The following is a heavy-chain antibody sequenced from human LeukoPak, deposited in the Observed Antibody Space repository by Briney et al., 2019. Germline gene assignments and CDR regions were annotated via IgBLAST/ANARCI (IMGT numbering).Heavy chain of an antibody. CDR3: ARDLHMLYYDSSGSSN. J-gene: IGHJ4*02. D-gene: IGHD3-22*01. Sequence: GRSLRLSCAASGFIFTDYWMYWVRQAPGRGLAWVANIKEDGSEKNYVDSVKGRFTISRDNAKNSLYLQMNSLRAEDTAVYYCARDLHMLYYDSSGSSNWGQGTLVTVSS. V-gene: IGHV3-7*01. CDR2: IKEDGSEK. CDR1: GFIFTDYW.